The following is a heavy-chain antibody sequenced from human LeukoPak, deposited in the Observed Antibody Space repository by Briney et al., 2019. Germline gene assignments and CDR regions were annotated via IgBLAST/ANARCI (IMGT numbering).Heavy chain of an antibody. V-gene: IGHV3-21*01. CDR2: ISSSRSYI. J-gene: IGHJ3*02. CDR3: ARLSSGDAYDI. Sequence: GGSLRLSCAASGFTFSSYEMNWVRQAPGKGLEWVSLISSSRSYIYYADSVKGRFTISRDNAKNSLYLQMNSLRAEDTAVYYCARLSSGDAYDIWGQGTMVTVSS. CDR1: GFTFSSYE. D-gene: IGHD3-22*01.